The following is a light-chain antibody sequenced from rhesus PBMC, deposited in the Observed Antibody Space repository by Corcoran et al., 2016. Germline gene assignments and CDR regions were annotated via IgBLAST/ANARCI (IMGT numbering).Light chain of an antibody. CDR2: WAA. CDR1: QSLLYSSNNKNH. J-gene: IGKJ4*01. Sequence: DIVMTQSPDSLAVSLGDRVTINCKSSQSLLYSSNNKNHLAWYQQKPGQAPKLLLYWAATRESGVPNRFTGSGSGTDFTLTISGVQAEDVAIYYCQQYFTSPLTFGGGTKVEIK. V-gene: IGKV4-1*01. CDR3: QQYFTSPLT.